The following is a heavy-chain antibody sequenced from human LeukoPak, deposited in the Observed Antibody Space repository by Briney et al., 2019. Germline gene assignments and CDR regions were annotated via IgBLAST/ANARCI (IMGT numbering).Heavy chain of an antibody. CDR1: GGSISSSSYY. Sequence: PSETLSLTCTVSGGSISSSSYYWGWIRQPPGKGLEWIGSIYYSGSTYYNPSLKSRVTISVDTSKNQFSLKLSSVTAADTAVYYCARDRGGYSGYHPFDPWGQGTLVTVSS. J-gene: IGHJ5*02. CDR3: ARDRGGYSGYHPFDP. V-gene: IGHV4-39*02. CDR2: IYYSGST. D-gene: IGHD5-12*01.